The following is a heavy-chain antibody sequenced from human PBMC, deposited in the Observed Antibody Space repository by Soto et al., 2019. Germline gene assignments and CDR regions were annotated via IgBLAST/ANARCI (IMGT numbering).Heavy chain of an antibody. CDR1: GGSISSSGSY. CDR3: ARSMPTVTTHFDY. V-gene: IGHV4-31*03. J-gene: IGHJ4*02. CDR2: IYYSGST. D-gene: IGHD4-17*01. Sequence: SETLSLTCTVSGGSISSSGSYWTWIRQHPGKGLEWIGYIYYSGSTSYNPSLKSRVTISIDTSKNQFSLKLSSVTAADTAIYYWARSMPTVTTHFDYWGQASLVTVSS.